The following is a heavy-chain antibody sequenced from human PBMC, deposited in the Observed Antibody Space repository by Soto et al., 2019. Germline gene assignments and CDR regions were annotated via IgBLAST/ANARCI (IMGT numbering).Heavy chain of an antibody. CDR1: GGSISSSSYY. J-gene: IGHJ3*01. CDR3: ARARWYDAFNV. CDR2: IYYSGST. Sequence: LSLTCTVSGGSISSSSYYWGWIRQPPGKGLEWIGSIYYSGSTYYNPSLKSRVSISIDLSKNQFSLKLTSVTAADTAEYYCARARWYDAFNVWGQGTVVTVSS. D-gene: IGHD2-15*01. V-gene: IGHV4-39*07.